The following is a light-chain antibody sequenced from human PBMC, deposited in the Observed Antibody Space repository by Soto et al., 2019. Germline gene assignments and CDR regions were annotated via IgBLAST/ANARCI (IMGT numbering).Light chain of an antibody. V-gene: IGLV2-8*01. J-gene: IGLJ1*01. CDR2: EIS. Sequence: QSALTQPPSASGSPRQSVTISCTGTSSDVGGYNYVSWYQQHPGKAPTLMIYEISKRPSGVPVRFSGSKPGNTASLTVSGLQAQDEADCYCSSFAGSNNFVFGTGTKLTVL. CDR1: SSDVGGYNY. CDR3: SSFAGSNNFV.